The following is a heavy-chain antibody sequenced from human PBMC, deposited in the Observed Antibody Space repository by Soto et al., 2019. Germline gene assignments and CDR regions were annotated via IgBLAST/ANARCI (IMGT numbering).Heavy chain of an antibody. J-gene: IGHJ3*02. V-gene: IGHV6-1*01. Sequence: PSQTLSLTCVISGDSVSSNSAAWNWIRQSPSRGLEWLGRTYYRSKWYNDYAVSVKSRITINPDTSKNQFSLQLNSVTPEDTAVYYCASTMGIAAAGFPVAFDIWGQGTKVTVS. CDR3: ASTMGIAAAGFPVAFDI. CDR1: GDSVSSNSAA. D-gene: IGHD6-13*01. CDR2: TYYRSKWYN.